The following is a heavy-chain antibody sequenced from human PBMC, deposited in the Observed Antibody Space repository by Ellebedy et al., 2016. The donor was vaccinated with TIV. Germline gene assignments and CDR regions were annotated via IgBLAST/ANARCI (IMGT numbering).Heavy chain of an antibody. J-gene: IGHJ6*02. V-gene: IGHV1-3*01. CDR2: INAGNGNT. CDR3: ARTIRRAKNWNYGYYYGMDV. D-gene: IGHD1-7*01. CDR1: GYTFTSYY. Sequence: AASVKVSCKASGYTFTSYYMHWVRQAPGQRLEWMGWINAGNGNTKYSQNFQGRVTITRDTSASTAYMELSSLRSEDTAVYYCARTIRRAKNWNYGYYYGMDVWGQGTTVTVSS.